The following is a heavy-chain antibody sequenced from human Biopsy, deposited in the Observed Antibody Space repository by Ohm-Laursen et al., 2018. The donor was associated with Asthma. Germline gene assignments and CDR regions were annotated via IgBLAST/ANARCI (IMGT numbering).Heavy chain of an antibody. V-gene: IGHV3-30*03. J-gene: IGHJ4*02. CDR2: ISYDGRNK. CDR3: ARGDSSNWSHYYFDY. Sequence: SLRLSCAASGFTFNSYGMHWVRQAPGKGPEWVAVISYDGRNKYYGDSVKGRFTISRDYSKNTLYLQMHSLRAEDTAVYYCARGDSSNWSHYYFDYWGQGTLVTVSS. D-gene: IGHD3-22*01. CDR1: GFTFNSYG.